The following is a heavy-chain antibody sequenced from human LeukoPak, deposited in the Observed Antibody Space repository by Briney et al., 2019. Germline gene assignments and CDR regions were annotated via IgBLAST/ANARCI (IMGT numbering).Heavy chain of an antibody. Sequence: ASVKVSCKASGYTFTSYDINWVRQATGQGLEWMGGMNPNSGNTGYAQKFQGRVTITRNTSISTAYMELRSLRSDDTAVYCCARGGRFYCSSTSCPYNWFDPWGQGTLVTVSS. J-gene: IGHJ5*02. CDR3: ARGGRFYCSSTSCPYNWFDP. D-gene: IGHD2-2*01. V-gene: IGHV1-8*03. CDR1: GYTFTSYD. CDR2: MNPNSGNT.